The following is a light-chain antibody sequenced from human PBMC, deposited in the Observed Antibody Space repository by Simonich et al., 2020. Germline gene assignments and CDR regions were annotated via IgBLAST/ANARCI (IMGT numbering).Light chain of an antibody. Sequence: DIQMTQSPSSLSASVGDRVTITCRASQGISNYLAWYQQKPGKVPKLLIYAASTLQAGGPSRFRGSGSGTDFTLTISSLQPEDVATDYCQKYNSAPWTFGQGTKVEIK. CDR3: QKYNSAPWT. CDR1: QGISNY. J-gene: IGKJ1*01. V-gene: IGKV1-27*01. CDR2: AAS.